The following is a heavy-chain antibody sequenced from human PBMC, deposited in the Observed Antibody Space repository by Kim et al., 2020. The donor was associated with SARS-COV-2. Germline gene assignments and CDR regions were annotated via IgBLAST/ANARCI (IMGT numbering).Heavy chain of an antibody. V-gene: IGHV3-9*01. CDR3: AKEGGDGYNFGAFDI. J-gene: IGHJ3*02. Sequence: GGSLRLSCAASGFTFDDYAMHWVRQAPGKGLEWVSGISWNSGSIGYADSVKGRFTISRDNAKNSLYLQMNSLRAEDTALYYCAKEGGDGYNFGAFDIWGQGTMVTVSS. CDR1: GFTFDDYA. D-gene: IGHD5-12*01. CDR2: ISWNSGSI.